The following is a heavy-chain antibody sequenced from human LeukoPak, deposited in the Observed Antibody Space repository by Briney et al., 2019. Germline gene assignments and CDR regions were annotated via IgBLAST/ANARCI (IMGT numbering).Heavy chain of an antibody. Sequence: PGGSLRLSCAASGFTFSSYAMHWVRQAPGKGLEWVAVISYDGSNKYYADSVKGRFTISRDNSKNTLYLQMNSLRAEDTAVYYCARDQGPHPEYFQHWGQGTLVTVSS. V-gene: IGHV3-30-3*01. J-gene: IGHJ1*01. CDR2: ISYDGSNK. CDR3: ARDQGPHPEYFQH. CDR1: GFTFSSYA.